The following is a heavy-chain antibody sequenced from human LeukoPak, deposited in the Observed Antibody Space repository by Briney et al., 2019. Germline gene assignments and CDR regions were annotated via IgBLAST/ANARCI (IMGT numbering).Heavy chain of an antibody. CDR3: ARDRSAAY. Sequence: GGSLRLSCAASGFIFSSSWMTWVRQAPGKGLEWVANIKEDGSEKYYVDSVKGRFTISRDNAKNSLYLQMNSLRAEDTAMYYCARDRSAAYWGRGALVTVSS. V-gene: IGHV3-7*01. CDR1: GFIFSSSW. CDR2: IKEDGSEK. J-gene: IGHJ4*02. D-gene: IGHD3-3*01.